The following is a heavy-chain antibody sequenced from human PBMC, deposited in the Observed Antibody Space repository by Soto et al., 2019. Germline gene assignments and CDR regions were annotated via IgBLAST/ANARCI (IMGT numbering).Heavy chain of an antibody. Sequence: GASVKVSCKASGYSFSSYGFSWVRQAPGQGLEWMGWISAYNGNTNYAQKLQGRLTMTTDTSTSTAYMELRSLRSDDTAVYYCARDTSYCTSTPSNGVCGYYYGMDVWGQGTTVTVSS. CDR1: GYSFSSYG. CDR3: ARDTSYCTSTPSNGVCGYYYGMDV. V-gene: IGHV1-18*04. J-gene: IGHJ6*02. CDR2: ISAYNGNT. D-gene: IGHD2-8*01.